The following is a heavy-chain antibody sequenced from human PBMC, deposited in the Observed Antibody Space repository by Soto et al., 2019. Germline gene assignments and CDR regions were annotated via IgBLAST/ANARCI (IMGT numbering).Heavy chain of an antibody. V-gene: IGHV1-2*02. CDR2: INPSGGST. CDR3: ARDGSSSWFYYYYDMDV. Sequence: ASVQGSFTAFGYTFTSYYIHLVRQTPGQGLDWMGIINPSGGSTNYAQKFQGRVTMTRDTSISTAYMELSRLRSDDTAVYYCARDGSSSWFYYYYDMDVWGQGTTVTVSS. J-gene: IGHJ6*02. D-gene: IGHD6-13*01. CDR1: GYTFTSYY.